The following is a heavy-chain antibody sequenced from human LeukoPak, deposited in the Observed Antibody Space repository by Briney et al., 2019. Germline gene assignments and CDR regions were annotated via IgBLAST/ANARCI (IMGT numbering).Heavy chain of an antibody. CDR2: IYTSGST. CDR1: GGSISSYY. V-gene: IGHV4-4*07. CDR3: ARSYYGSGSYFDYYYYGMDV. D-gene: IGHD3-10*01. Sequence: ASETLSLTCTVSGGSISSYYWSWIRQPAGKGLEWIGRIYTSGSTNYNPSLKSRVTMSVDTSKNQFSLKLSSVTAADTAVYYCARSYYGSGSYFDYYYYGMDVWGQGTTVTVSS. J-gene: IGHJ6*02.